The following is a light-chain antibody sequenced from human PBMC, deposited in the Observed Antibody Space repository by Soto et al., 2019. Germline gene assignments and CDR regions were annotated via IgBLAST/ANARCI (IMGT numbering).Light chain of an antibody. V-gene: IGKV3-15*01. Sequence: EIVMTQSPATLSLSPGERDTLSCRASQSVRSNLAWYQQKPGQAPRLLIYFASTRASGIPARFSGSGSGTDFTLTISSLQSEDFAVYYCQQYNDWPPITFGQGTRLEIK. J-gene: IGKJ5*01. CDR2: FAS. CDR3: QQYNDWPPIT. CDR1: QSVRSN.